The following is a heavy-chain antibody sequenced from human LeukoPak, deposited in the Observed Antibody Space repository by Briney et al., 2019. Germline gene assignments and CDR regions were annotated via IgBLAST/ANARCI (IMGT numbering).Heavy chain of an antibody. D-gene: IGHD1-26*01. CDR3: ASRTTTTYYYYYMDV. CDR1: GGSISSSTYY. J-gene: IGHJ6*03. CDR2: IYFSGST. V-gene: IGHV4-39*01. Sequence: SETLSLTCTVSGGSISSSTYYWAWIRQPPGKGLEWIGIIYFSGSTYYNPSLKSRVTISLDTSKNQFSLKLSSVTAADKAVYYCASRTTTTYYYYYMDVWGKGTTVTVS.